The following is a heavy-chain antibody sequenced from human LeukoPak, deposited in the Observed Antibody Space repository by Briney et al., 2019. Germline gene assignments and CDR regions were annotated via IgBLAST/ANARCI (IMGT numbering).Heavy chain of an antibody. CDR2: IIPILGIA. V-gene: IGHV1-69*04. Sequence: ASVKVSCKASGGTFSSYAISWVRQAPGQGLEWMGRIIPILGIANYAQKFQGRVTITADKSTSTAYMELSSLRSEDTAVYYCASARTYSSSWGDFDYCGQGTLVTVSS. J-gene: IGHJ4*02. CDR3: ASARTYSSSWGDFDY. CDR1: GGTFSSYA. D-gene: IGHD6-13*01.